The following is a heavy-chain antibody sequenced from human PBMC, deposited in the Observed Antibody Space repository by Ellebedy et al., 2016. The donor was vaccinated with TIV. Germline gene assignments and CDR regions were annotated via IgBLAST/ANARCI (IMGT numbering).Heavy chain of an antibody. Sequence: MPSETLSLTCTVSGGSISSYYWTWIRQPAGKGLELIGRVSASGYTNYNPSLKSRVTMSVDTSQNQFSLKLTSVTAAETAVYFCGRVFGEVEVGYWFDPWGQGTLVTVSS. CDR3: GRVFGEVEVGYWFDP. J-gene: IGHJ5*02. D-gene: IGHD3-10*01. CDR1: GGSISSYY. CDR2: VSASGYT. V-gene: IGHV4-4*07.